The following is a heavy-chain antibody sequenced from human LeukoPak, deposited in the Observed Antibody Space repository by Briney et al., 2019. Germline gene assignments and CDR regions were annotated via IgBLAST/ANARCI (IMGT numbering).Heavy chain of an antibody. CDR2: ISGSSGST. Sequence: GGSLRLSCAASGFTFSSYAMSWVRQAPGKGLEWVSAISGSSGSTYYADSVKGRFTISRDNSKNTLYLQMNSLRAADTAVYFCAKDLYFSPSGMDVWGQGTTVTVSS. V-gene: IGHV3-23*01. D-gene: IGHD2/OR15-2a*01. J-gene: IGHJ6*02. CDR3: AKDLYFSPSGMDV. CDR1: GFTFSSYA.